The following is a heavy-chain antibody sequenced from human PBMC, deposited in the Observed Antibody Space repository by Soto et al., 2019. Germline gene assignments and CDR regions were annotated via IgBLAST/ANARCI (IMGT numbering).Heavy chain of an antibody. Sequence: WGPLRLSFPASEPPSLTYRIHFFRAFQFKCLEWVSRINSDASHTYYADSVKGRFTISRDNAKNTLHLEMNSLRAEDTAVYYCVRDGHCITTSCYGNWFDPWGQGTLVTVSS. V-gene: IGHV3-74*01. D-gene: IGHD2-2*01. CDR1: EPPSLTYR. CDR2: INSDASHT. CDR3: VRDGHCITTSCYGNWFDP. J-gene: IGHJ5*02.